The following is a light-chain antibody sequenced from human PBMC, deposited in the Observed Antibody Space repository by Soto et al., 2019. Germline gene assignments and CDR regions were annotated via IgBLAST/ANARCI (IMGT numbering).Light chain of an antibody. CDR1: QSVLYSSNDRSY. J-gene: IGKJ1*01. Sequence: DVVVTQSPHSIVVSLCERATIHCKSTQSVLYSSNDRSYLAWYQQKPGQPPKLLIYGASTRESGVPDRFSGSGSGTDFTLTISSLQAEDVAVYYCQQYYTTPRTFGQGTKVDIK. V-gene: IGKV4-1*01. CDR2: GAS. CDR3: QQYYTTPRT.